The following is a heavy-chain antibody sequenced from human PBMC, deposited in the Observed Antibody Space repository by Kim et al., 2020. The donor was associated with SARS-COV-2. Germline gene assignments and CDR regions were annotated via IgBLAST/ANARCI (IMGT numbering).Heavy chain of an antibody. CDR3: ARGGSYPYYFDY. D-gene: IGHD1-26*01. Sequence: YANSVKGRFTISRDNSKNTLYLQRNSLRAEDTAVYYCARGGSYPYYFDYWGQGTLVTVSS. V-gene: IGHV3-53*01. J-gene: IGHJ4*02.